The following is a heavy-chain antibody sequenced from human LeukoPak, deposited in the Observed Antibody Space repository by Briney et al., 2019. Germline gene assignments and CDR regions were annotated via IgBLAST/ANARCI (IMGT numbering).Heavy chain of an antibody. V-gene: IGHV3-23*01. CDR1: GFTFSSYA. CDR3: AKGALWFGELIYYFDY. CDR2: ISGSGDNS. J-gene: IGHJ4*02. Sequence: GGSLRLSCAASGFTFSSYAMGWVRLAPGKGLEWVSLISGSGDNSYYADSVKGRFTISRDNSKNTLYLQMSSLRAEDTALYYCAKGALWFGELIYYFDYWGQGTLVTVSS. D-gene: IGHD3-10*01.